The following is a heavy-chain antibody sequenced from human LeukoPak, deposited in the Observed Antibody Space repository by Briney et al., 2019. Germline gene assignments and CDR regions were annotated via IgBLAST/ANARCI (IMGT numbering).Heavy chain of an antibody. V-gene: IGHV3-23*01. CDR2: VSGSGDGT. D-gene: IGHD4-17*01. Sequence: GGSLRLSCVVSGFPFSTNAMSWVRRAPGRGLEWVSGVSGSGDGTYYADSVKGRFTISRDNSKNTLYLQMNSLRAEDTAVYYCAKVSGNYGDPFDYWGQGTLVTVSS. J-gene: IGHJ4*02. CDR3: AKVSGNYGDPFDY. CDR1: GFPFSTNA.